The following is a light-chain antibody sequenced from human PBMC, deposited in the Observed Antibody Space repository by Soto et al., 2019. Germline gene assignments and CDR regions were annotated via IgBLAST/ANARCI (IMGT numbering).Light chain of an antibody. Sequence: LTQSPSSLSASVGYRFTITCRTSLGISGYLAWYQVKPGQAPRLLIYDASSRASGVPARFSGSGSGTDFTLTIRSLEPEDFALYYCQQRNSWPPITFGQGTRREIK. CDR3: QQRNSWPPIT. CDR2: DAS. J-gene: IGKJ5*01. CDR1: LGISGY. V-gene: IGKV3-11*01.